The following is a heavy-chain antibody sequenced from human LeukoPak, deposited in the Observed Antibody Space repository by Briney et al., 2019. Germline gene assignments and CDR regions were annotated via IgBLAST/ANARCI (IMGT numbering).Heavy chain of an antibody. CDR2: INGDGS. J-gene: IGHJ6*02. D-gene: IGHD1-20*01. CDR1: GFIFGNYW. Sequence: PGGSLRLSCGASGFIFGNYWMYWVRHVPGKGLVWVSRINGDGSYWVSVNGRFTISRDNAKSTLYLQMNNLRVEDTAVYYCASYNWNHDMDVWGQGTTVIVSS. CDR3: ASYNWNHDMDV. V-gene: IGHV3-74*01.